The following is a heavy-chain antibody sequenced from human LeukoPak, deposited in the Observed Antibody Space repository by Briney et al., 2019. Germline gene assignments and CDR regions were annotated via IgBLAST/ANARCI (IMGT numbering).Heavy chain of an antibody. CDR3: ARDAFPEADYGDDNWFDP. D-gene: IGHD4-17*01. V-gene: IGHV3-23*01. Sequence: GGSLRLSCAASGFTFSSYAMSWVRQAPGKGLEWVSAISGSGGSTYYADSVKGRFTISRDNAKNSLYLQMNSLRAEDTAVYYCARDAFPEADYGDDNWFDPWGQGTLVTVSS. CDR2: ISGSGGST. CDR1: GFTFSSYA. J-gene: IGHJ5*02.